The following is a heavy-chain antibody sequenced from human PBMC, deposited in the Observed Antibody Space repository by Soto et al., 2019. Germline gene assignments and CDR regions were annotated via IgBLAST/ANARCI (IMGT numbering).Heavy chain of an antibody. CDR2: IYYSGST. J-gene: IGHJ4*02. CDR3: AKGFDLVDY. CDR1: GCSISSYY. D-gene: IGHD2-15*01. Sequence: SETLSLTCTFSGCSISSYYWSWIRQPPGKGLEWIGYIYYSGSTNYNPSLKSRVTISVDTSKNQFSLKLSSVTAADTAVYYCAKGFDLVDYWGQGTLVTVSS. V-gene: IGHV4-59*08.